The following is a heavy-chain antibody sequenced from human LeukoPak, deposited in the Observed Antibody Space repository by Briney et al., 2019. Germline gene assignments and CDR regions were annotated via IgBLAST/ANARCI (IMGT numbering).Heavy chain of an antibody. CDR3: GRAKKGTGAGIFDY. V-gene: IGHV3-48*03. CDR1: GVTFSSYE. D-gene: IGHD3-10*01. J-gene: IGHJ4*02. Sequence: GGSLRLSCAASGVTFSSYEMNWVRQAPGKGLEWVSVNDGSGSTKYYADSVKGRFTIFRDNTKNSLSLQMNSLRAEDTAVYYCGRAKKGTGAGIFDYWGQGTLVTVSS. CDR2: NDGSGSTK.